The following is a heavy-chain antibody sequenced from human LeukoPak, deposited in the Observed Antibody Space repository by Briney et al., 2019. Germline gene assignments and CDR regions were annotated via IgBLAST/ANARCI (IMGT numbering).Heavy chain of an antibody. CDR1: GYTFTSYA. D-gene: IGHD6-19*01. Sequence: ASVKVSCKASGYTFTSYAMHWVRQAPGQRLEWMGWISTYNGNTNYAQKFQGRVTMTTETSTSTAYMEVWSLRSDDTAVYYCARDPSNTSGRFWYLDVWGRGTLVTVSA. V-gene: IGHV1-18*01. CDR2: ISTYNGNT. CDR3: ARDPSNTSGRFWYLDV. J-gene: IGHJ2*01.